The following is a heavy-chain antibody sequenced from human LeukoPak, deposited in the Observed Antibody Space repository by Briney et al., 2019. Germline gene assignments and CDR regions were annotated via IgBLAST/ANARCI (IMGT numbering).Heavy chain of an antibody. CDR3: ARGGPIVIVEPATPPFDY. V-gene: IGHV3-7*01. CDR1: GFTFSSAW. D-gene: IGHD2-15*01. J-gene: IGHJ4*02. Sequence: PGGSLRLSCAVSGFTFSSAWMTWVRQAPGKGLEWVAGIKEDGSETYYVDFVKGRFTISRDNAKNSLYLQMNSLRAEDTAVYYCARGGPIVIVEPATPPFDYWGQGTLVTVSS. CDR2: IKEDGSET.